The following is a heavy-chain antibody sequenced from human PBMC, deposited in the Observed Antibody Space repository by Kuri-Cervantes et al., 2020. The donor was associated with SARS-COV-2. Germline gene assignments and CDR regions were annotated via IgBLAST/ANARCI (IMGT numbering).Heavy chain of an antibody. Sequence: GSLRLSCAVYGGSFSGYYWSWIRQPPGKGLEWIGEINHSGSTNYNPSLKSRVTISVDTSKNQFSLKLSSVTAADTAVYYCARSGVAWNDEDYFDYWGQGTLVTVSS. CDR1: GGSFSGYY. CDR2: INHSGST. D-gene: IGHD1-1*01. J-gene: IGHJ4*02. CDR3: ARSGVAWNDEDYFDY. V-gene: IGHV4-34*01.